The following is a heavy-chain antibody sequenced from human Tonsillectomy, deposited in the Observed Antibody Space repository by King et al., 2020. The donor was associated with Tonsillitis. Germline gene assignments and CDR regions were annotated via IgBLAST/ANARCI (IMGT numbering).Heavy chain of an antibody. V-gene: IGHV3-33*06. CDR3: AKNGGDRAFQH. CDR2: IWYGGTKK. Sequence: VQLVESGGGVVQPGRSLRLSCAASGFTFSSYGMHWVRQAPGKGLEWGAFIWYGGTKKYYANPVRGRFTISRDNSKNTLFLQMNSLRAEDTAVYYCAKNGGDRAFQHWGQGTLVSVSS. CDR1: GFTFSSYG. D-gene: IGHD3-16*01. J-gene: IGHJ1*01.